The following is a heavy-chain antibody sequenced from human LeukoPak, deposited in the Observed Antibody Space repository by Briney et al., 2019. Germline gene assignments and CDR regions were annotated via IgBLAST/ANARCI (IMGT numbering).Heavy chain of an antibody. D-gene: IGHD2-2*01. CDR1: GGTFSSYA. V-gene: IGHV1-69*05. CDR2: IIPIFGTA. Sequence: GASVKVSCKASGGTFSSYAISWVRQAPGQGLEWMGGIIPIFGTANYAQKFQGRVTITTDESTSTAYMELSSLRSEDTAVYYCARGTSKYCSSTSCYQDYMDVWGKGTTVTVSS. CDR3: ARGTSKYCSSTSCYQDYMDV. J-gene: IGHJ6*03.